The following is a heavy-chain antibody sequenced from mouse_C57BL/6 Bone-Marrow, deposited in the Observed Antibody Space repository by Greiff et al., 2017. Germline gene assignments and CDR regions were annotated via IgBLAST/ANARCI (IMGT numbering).Heavy chain of an antibody. D-gene: IGHD1-1*01. V-gene: IGHV5-6*02. CDR1: GFTFSSYG. Sequence: EVKLVESGGDLVKPGGSLKLSCAASGFTFSSYGMSWVRQTPDKRLEWVATISSCGSYTYYPHSVKGRFTISRDNAKNTLYLQMSSLKSEDTAMYYCARRGVVALDYWGQGTTLTVSS. CDR2: ISSCGSYT. J-gene: IGHJ2*01. CDR3: ARRGVVALDY.